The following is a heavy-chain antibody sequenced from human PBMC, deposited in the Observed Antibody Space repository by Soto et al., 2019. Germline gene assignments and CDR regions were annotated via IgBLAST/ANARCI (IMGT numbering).Heavy chain of an antibody. J-gene: IGHJ6*02. CDR1: GGSISSSSYY. D-gene: IGHD4-17*01. CDR3: ARRKGMTTVVTSNKYYYYGMDV. V-gene: IGHV4-39*01. Sequence: PSETLSLTCTVSGGSISSSSYYWGWIRQPPGKGLEWIGSIYYSGSTYYNPSLKSRVTISVDTSKNQFSLKLSSVTAADTAVYYCARRKGMTTVVTSNKYYYYGMDVWGQGTTVTVSS. CDR2: IYYSGST.